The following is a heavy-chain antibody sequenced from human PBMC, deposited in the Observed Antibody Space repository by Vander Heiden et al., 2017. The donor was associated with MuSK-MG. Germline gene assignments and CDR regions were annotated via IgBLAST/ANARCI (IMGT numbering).Heavy chain of an antibody. D-gene: IGHD3-3*01. J-gene: IGHJ4*02. Sequence: EVHLLESGGGLVQPGGSLRLSCADSRFPFSISALGWVRQARGKGLEWVATISGRGSSTVHADSVRGRFTISRDTSKNTRYLQMNSLRAEDTAADFCAKDHKPGLSDFWSNDFVDSWGQGTLVTVSS. CDR3: AKDHKPGLSDFWSNDFVDS. CDR1: RFPFSISA. CDR2: ISGRGSST. V-gene: IGHV3-23*01.